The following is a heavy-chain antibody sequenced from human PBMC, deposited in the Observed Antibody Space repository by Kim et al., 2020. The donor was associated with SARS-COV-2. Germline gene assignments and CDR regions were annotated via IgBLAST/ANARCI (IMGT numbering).Heavy chain of an antibody. D-gene: IGHD3-9*01. CDR1: GFTFSSYA. Sequence: GGSLRLSCSASGFTFSSYAMHWVRQAPGKGLEYVSAISSNGGSTYYADSVKGRFTISRDNSKNTLYLQMSSLRAEDTAVYYCRRPWPLRYFDWPPAEFDYWGQGTLVTVSS. CDR2: ISSNGGST. J-gene: IGHJ4*02. V-gene: IGHV3-64D*09. CDR3: RRPWPLRYFDWPPAEFDY.